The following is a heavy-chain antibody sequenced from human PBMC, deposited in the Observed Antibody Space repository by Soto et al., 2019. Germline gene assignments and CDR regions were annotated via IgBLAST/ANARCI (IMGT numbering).Heavy chain of an antibody. CDR1: GGSVSSDRYS. CDR2: IYSSENT. Sequence: SETLSLTCAVYGGSVSSDRYSWGFIRPSKGKGLEWIGTIYSSENTYYNPSLLSRVTISVDTSKNEFSLRLSSVTAADTAVYYWARLNGYCVSTNCHGYYGMDVWGQGTTVTVS. J-gene: IGHJ6*02. D-gene: IGHD2-2*03. V-gene: IGHV4-39*01. CDR3: ARLNGYCVSTNCHGYYGMDV.